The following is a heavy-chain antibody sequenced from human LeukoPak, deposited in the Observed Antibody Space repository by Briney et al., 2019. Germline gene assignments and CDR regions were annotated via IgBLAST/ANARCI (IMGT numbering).Heavy chain of an antibody. J-gene: IGHJ4*02. V-gene: IGHV4-39*01. CDR1: GGSVSSTEFY. Sequence: SETLSLTCTVSGGSVSSTEFYWGWIRQPPGKGLQWIGNIYYTGSTYYNPSLNSRVTMSVDTSQNQFSLKMTSVTAADTAVYYCARLSKGRYFDYIFDYWGQGTLVTVSS. CDR3: ARLSKGRYFDYIFDY. CDR2: IYYTGST. D-gene: IGHD3-9*01.